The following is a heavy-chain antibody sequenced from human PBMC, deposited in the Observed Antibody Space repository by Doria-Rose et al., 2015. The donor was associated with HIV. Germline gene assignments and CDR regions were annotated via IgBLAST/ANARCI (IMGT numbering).Heavy chain of an antibody. J-gene: IGHJ4*02. V-gene: IGHV4-30-4*01. CDR3: ARARNYGFPHFFDF. Sequence: QVQRQESGPGLVRPSQTLSLTCTVSGDSISSGDSFWSWIRQPPGKGPEWIGYISSSGTTYYYPSLRGRLTISLDASKNQFSLNLDSVTAADTAVYYCARARNYGFPHFFDFWGQGTLVTVSS. CDR2: ISSSGTT. D-gene: IGHD3-10*01. CDR1: GDSISSGDSF.